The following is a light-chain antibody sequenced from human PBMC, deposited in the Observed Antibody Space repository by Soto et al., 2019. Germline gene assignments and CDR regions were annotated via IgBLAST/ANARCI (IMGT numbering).Light chain of an antibody. Sequence: DIQLTQSPSFLSSSVEERVTLSCRASYDISSSLAWYQQEPGKPPKLLIYDSSTLQTGVPSRFTGSGSGRKFTLTISGLQFGDFATYFCQQLSHYPYTFGQGTKLEI. J-gene: IGKJ2*01. CDR1: YDISSS. V-gene: IGKV1-9*01. CDR3: QQLSHYPYT. CDR2: DSS.